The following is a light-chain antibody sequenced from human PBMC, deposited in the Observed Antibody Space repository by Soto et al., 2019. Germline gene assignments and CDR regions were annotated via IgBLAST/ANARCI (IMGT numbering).Light chain of an antibody. J-gene: IGKJ1*01. Sequence: DIQMTQSPSTLSSSVGDIFTITGGASQSISVWLAWYQQKAGKAPNLLIYKASRLESGVPSRFSGSGSETVFTLTISGLQPGDSATYYCQQYNSYSPTFGQGTKVDIK. CDR2: KAS. CDR3: QQYNSYSPT. CDR1: QSISVW. V-gene: IGKV1-5*03.